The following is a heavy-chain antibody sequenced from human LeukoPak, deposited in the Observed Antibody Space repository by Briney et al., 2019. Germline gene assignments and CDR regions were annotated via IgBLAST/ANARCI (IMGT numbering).Heavy chain of an antibody. CDR2: ISGSGGST. Sequence: GGSLRLSCAASGFTFSSYAMSWVRQAPGKGLEWVSAISGSGGSTYYAGSVKGRFTISRDNSKNTLYLQMNSLRAEDTAVYYCAKAWGPDDSSASNFDYCGQGTLVTVSS. D-gene: IGHD3-22*01. V-gene: IGHV3-23*01. CDR3: AKAWGPDDSSASNFDY. CDR1: GFTFSSYA. J-gene: IGHJ4*02.